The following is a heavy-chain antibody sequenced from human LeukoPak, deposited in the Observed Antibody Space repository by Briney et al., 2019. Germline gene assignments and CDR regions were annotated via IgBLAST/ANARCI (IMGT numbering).Heavy chain of an antibody. J-gene: IGHJ4*02. CDR2: VYYNGRT. D-gene: IGHD3-10*01. Sequence: SETLSLTCTVSGGSITSYYWSWIRQPPGKGLEWIGYVYYNGRTNYNSSLKSRVTISIDTSKNQFSPKLNSVTAADTAVYYCASSWFGYFDYWGQGRLSPSPQ. CDR3: ASSWFGYFDY. V-gene: IGHV4-59*08. CDR1: GGSITSYY.